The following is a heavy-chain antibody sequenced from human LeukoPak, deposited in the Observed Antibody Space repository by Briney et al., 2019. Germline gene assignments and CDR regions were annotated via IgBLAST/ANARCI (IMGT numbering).Heavy chain of an antibody. CDR3: ARGHIGP. D-gene: IGHD2-21*01. Sequence: SQTLSLTYTVSGGSISSGTYYWSWIRQPAGKGLEWIGRTYTSGSTNYNPSLKSRVTISVDTSKNQFSLKLSSVTAADTAVYYCARGHIGPWGQGTLVTVSS. CDR2: TYTSGST. J-gene: IGHJ5*02. V-gene: IGHV4-61*02. CDR1: GGSISSGTYY.